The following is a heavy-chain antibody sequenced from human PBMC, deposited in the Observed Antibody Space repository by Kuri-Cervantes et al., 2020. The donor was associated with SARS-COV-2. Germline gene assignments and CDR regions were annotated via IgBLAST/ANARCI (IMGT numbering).Heavy chain of an antibody. CDR1: GGSISSHY. J-gene: IGHJ5*02. CDR2: IHYSGST. Sequence: GSLRLSCSVAGGSISSHYWTWIRQPPGKGLEWIGYIHYSGSTDYNPSLKSRASVSLDMSKNQFSPKLSSVTAADTAVYYCARDPNANHNNWFDPWGQGTLVTVSS. D-gene: IGHD4/OR15-4a*01. CDR3: ARDPNANHNNWFDP. V-gene: IGHV4-59*11.